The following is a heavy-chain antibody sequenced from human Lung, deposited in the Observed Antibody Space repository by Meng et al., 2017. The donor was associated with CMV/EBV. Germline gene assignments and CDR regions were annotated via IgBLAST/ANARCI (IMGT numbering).Heavy chain of an antibody. D-gene: IGHD3-3*01. Sequence: GGSLRLXCAASGFTFSSYSMNWVRQAPGKGLEWVSYISMSSSDIHYADSVKGRFTISRDNAKKSLYLQMNSLRAEDTAVYYCARIKYDFWGTNWFDPWGQGTLVTVSS. CDR2: ISMSSSDI. CDR1: GFTFSSYS. J-gene: IGHJ5*02. CDR3: ARIKYDFWGTNWFDP. V-gene: IGHV3-21*01.